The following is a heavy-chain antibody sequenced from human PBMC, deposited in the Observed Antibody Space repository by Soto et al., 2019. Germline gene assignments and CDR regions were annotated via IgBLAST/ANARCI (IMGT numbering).Heavy chain of an antibody. CDR2: ISGSGGST. CDR1: GFTFSGYA. V-gene: IGHV3-23*01. J-gene: IGHJ4*02. D-gene: IGHD6-13*01. CDR3: AKWALAAAGISPFFDY. Sequence: GGSLRLCCAASGFTFSGYAMSWVRQAPEKGLEWVSAISGSGGSTYYADSVKGRFTISRDNSKNTLHLQMNSLRAEDTAVYYCAKWALAAAGISPFFDYWGQGTLVTVSS.